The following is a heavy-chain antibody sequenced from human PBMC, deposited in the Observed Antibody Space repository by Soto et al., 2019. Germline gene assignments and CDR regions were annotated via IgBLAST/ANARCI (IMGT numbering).Heavy chain of an antibody. CDR2: FRGGGGSA. CDR1: GFTFSDYD. J-gene: IGHJ4*02. V-gene: IGHV3-23*01. CDR3: ARGSYSPLYSSGPYY. D-gene: IGHD3-22*01. Sequence: PGGSLRLSCAASGFTFSDYDMSWVRQAPGKGLEWVSVFRGGGGSAYYADSVQGRFTISRDNSKNTLYLQMNSLGADDTAVYYCARGSYSPLYSSGPYYWGQGTLVTVSS.